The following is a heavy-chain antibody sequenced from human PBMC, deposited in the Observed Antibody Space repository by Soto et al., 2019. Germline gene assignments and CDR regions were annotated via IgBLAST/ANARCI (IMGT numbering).Heavy chain of an antibody. CDR2: IVVGSGNT. CDR1: GFTFTSSA. D-gene: IGHD3-16*01. Sequence: SVKVSCKASGFTFTSSAVQWVRQARGQRLEWIGWIVVGSGNTNYAQKFQERVTITRDMSTSTAYMELSSLRSEDTAVYYCAAAHRTYYDYVWGSLAFDIWGQGTMVTVSS. CDR3: AAAHRTYYDYVWGSLAFDI. J-gene: IGHJ3*02. V-gene: IGHV1-58*01.